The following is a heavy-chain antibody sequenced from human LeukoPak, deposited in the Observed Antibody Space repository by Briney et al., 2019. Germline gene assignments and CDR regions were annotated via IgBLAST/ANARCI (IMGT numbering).Heavy chain of an antibody. J-gene: IGHJ4*02. CDR2: INHSGST. Sequence: SGTLSLTCGVYGGSFSGYYWSWIRQPPGKGLEWIGEINHSGSTNYNPSLKSRVTISVDTSKNQFSLKLSSVTAADTAVYYCARGYSSSWRDYWGQGTLVTVSS. D-gene: IGHD6-13*01. CDR1: GGSFSGYY. CDR3: ARGYSSSWRDY. V-gene: IGHV4-34*01.